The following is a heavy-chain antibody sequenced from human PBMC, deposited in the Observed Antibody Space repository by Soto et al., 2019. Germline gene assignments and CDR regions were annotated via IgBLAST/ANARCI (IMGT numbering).Heavy chain of an antibody. CDR2: VSFDGSNK. Sequence: QVQLVESGGGVVQPGRSLRLSCAASGFTFSTHAMHWVRQAPGKGLECLAIVSFDGSNKYYADSVKGRFTISRDNSKNTLYLQMSGLTPEDTAVDYCARDQTGITTTGGGRIDHWGQGTLVTVSS. V-gene: IGHV3-30-3*01. D-gene: IGHD1-1*01. CDR3: ARDQTGITTTGGGRIDH. J-gene: IGHJ4*02. CDR1: GFTFSTHA.